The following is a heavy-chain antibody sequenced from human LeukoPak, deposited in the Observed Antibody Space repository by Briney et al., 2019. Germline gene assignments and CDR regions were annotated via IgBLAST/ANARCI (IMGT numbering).Heavy chain of an antibody. CDR1: GGSISSHY. V-gene: IGHV4-59*11. J-gene: IGHJ4*02. Sequence: SQTLSLTCTVSGGSISSHYRSWIRQPPGKGLEWIGYISYSGRTNYNPSFKSRVAISVDRSKNQFSLRLSAVTAADTAVYYCARVGASNGVDYWGQGTLVTVSS. CDR3: ARVGASNGVDY. D-gene: IGHD2-8*01. CDR2: ISYSGRT.